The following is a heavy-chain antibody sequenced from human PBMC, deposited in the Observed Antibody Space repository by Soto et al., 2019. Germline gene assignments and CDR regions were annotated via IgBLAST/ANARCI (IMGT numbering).Heavy chain of an antibody. CDR3: AKVREDIVLLVALDY. V-gene: IGHV3-30*18. D-gene: IGHD2-8*01. J-gene: IGHJ4*02. CDR1: GFDFSNYV. Sequence: QVQLVESGGRMVQPGRSLRLSCAASGFDFSNYVLHWVRQAPGKGLEWVAVMSFDGSDIYYADSVKGRFTISRDNSKNTLYLQMNNLRPEDTAVYYCAKVREDIVLLVALDYWGQGTLVTVSS. CDR2: MSFDGSDI.